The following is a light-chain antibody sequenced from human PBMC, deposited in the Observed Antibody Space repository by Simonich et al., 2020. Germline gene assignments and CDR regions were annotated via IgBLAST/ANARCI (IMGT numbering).Light chain of an antibody. CDR1: QSVLYSSNNKNY. J-gene: IGKJ2*01. CDR3: QQYYSTPYT. Sequence: DIVMTQSPDSLAVSLGERATINCKSRQSVLYSSNNKNYLAWYQQKPGQPPKLLIYWASTRESGVPARSSGSGSGTDFTLTIRSLQAEDVAVYYCQQYYSTPYTFGQGTKLEIK. V-gene: IGKV4-1*01. CDR2: WAS.